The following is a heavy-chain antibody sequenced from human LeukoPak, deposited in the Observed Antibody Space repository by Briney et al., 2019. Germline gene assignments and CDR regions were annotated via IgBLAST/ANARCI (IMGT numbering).Heavy chain of an antibody. CDR2: IYYSGST. J-gene: IGHJ5*02. V-gene: IGHV4-59*01. CDR1: GGSISSYY. D-gene: IGHD6-13*01. Sequence: SETLSLTCTVSGGSISSYYWSWIRQPPGKGLEWIGYIYYSGSTNYNPSLKSRVTISVDTSKNQFSLKLSSVTAADTAVYYCARVSSSSWKRNWFDPWGQGTLVTVSS. CDR3: ARVSSSSWKRNWFDP.